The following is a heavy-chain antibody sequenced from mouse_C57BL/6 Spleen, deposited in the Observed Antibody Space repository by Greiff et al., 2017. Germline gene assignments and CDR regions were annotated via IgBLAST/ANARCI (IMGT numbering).Heavy chain of an antibody. D-gene: IGHD2-5*01. J-gene: IGHJ2*01. Sequence: EVQVVESGGGLVQPKGSLKLSCAASGFTFNTYAMHWVRQAPGKGLEWVARIRSKSSNYATYYADSVKDRFTISRDDSQSMLYLQMNNLKTEDTAMYYCVRDGYSYSNYVFFDYWGQGTTLTVSS. V-gene: IGHV10-3*01. CDR3: VRDGYSYSNYVFFDY. CDR1: GFTFNTYA. CDR2: IRSKSSNYAT.